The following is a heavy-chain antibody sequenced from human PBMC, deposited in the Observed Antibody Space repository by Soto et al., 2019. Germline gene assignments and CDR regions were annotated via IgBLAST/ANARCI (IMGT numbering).Heavy chain of an antibody. Sequence: SETLSLTCTVSGGSISSYYWSRIRQPPGKGLEWIGYIYYSGSTNYNPSLKSRVTISVDTSKNQFSLKLSSVTAADTAVYYCARHGSSGYYFDYWGQGTLVTVSS. V-gene: IGHV4-59*01. CDR2: IYYSGST. D-gene: IGHD6-6*01. J-gene: IGHJ4*02. CDR3: ARHGSSGYYFDY. CDR1: GGSISSYY.